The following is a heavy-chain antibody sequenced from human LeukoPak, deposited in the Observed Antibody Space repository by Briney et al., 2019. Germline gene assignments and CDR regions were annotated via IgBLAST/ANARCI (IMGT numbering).Heavy chain of an antibody. D-gene: IGHD6-13*01. CDR2: IYSGGST. Sequence: GGSLRLSCAASGFTVSSSYMSWVRQAPGKGLEWVSVIYSGGSTYYADSVKGRFTISRDNSKNTLYLQMNSLRAEDTAVYYCARGIAAAHDAFDIWGQGTMVTVSS. V-gene: IGHV3-66*01. CDR3: ARGIAAAHDAFDI. J-gene: IGHJ3*02. CDR1: GFTVSSSY.